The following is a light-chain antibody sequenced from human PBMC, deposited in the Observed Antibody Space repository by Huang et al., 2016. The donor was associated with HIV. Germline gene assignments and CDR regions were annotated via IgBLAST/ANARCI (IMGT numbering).Light chain of an antibody. CDR3: QQSYSAPPT. Sequence: DIQMTQSPSSLSASVGDRVTITCRASKSSSRYLNWYQQKPGTAPKLLISAASSLQSGVPSMFSGGGSGTDFTLIISSLQPADFATYYCQQSYSAPPTFGQGTKLEIK. J-gene: IGKJ2*01. CDR2: AAS. CDR1: KSSSRY. V-gene: IGKV1-39*01.